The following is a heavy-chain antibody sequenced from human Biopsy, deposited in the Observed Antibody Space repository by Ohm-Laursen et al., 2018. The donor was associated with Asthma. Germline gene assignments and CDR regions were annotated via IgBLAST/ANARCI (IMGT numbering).Heavy chain of an antibody. CDR2: MYQSGRT. D-gene: IGHD3-22*01. CDR1: GGSVSSGNKP. CDR3: ARHRGDSSGYYYDSFDY. J-gene: IGHJ4*02. V-gene: IGHV4-30-2*03. Sequence: TLFPTCAVSGGSVSSGNKPWTWIRQPPRKGLEWIGKMYQSGRTYHNPSLKRIVTISLDTSKNQFSLKLYPVTAADTAVYYCARHRGDSSGYYYDSFDYWGQGTLVTVSS.